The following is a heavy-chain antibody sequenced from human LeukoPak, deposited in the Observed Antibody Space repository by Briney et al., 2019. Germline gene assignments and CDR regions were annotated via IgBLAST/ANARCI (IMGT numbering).Heavy chain of an antibody. V-gene: IGHV4-59*01. CDR3: AREKVVGSGRPFDY. D-gene: IGHD2-15*01. Sequence: PSETLSLTCTVSGGSISSYYWSWIRQPPGEGLEWIGFIYYSGSTNYNPSLKSRVTISVDTSKNRFSLKLSSVTAADTAVYYCAREKVVGSGRPFDYWGQGTLVTVSS. CDR1: GGSISSYY. CDR2: IYYSGST. J-gene: IGHJ4*02.